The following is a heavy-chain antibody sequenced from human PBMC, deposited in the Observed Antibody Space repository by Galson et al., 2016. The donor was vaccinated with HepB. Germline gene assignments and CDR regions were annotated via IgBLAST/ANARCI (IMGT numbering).Heavy chain of an antibody. CDR1: GFTFSTYA. J-gene: IGHJ4*01. D-gene: IGHD2-2*01. CDR2: MSYDGSEK. CDR3: ARGERGTSWAYYFDS. Sequence: SLRLSCAASGFTFSTYAMHWVRQAPGKGLEWVAVMSYDGSEKNYADSVKGRFTISRDNSKSTLYLQMNSLRVEDTAVYYCARGERGTSWAYYFDSWGQGTLVTVSS. V-gene: IGHV3-30-3*01.